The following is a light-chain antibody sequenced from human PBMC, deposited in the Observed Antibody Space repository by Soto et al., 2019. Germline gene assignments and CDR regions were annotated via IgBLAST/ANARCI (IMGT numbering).Light chain of an antibody. V-gene: IGKV3-15*01. CDR1: QSVGAK. CDR2: GAS. J-gene: IGKJ5*01. Sequence: EIVLTQSPATLSSSPGETATLSCRASQSVGAKLAWYQQRPGQAPRLLIFGASTRATGIPARFSGSGSGTEFTLSIRSLQSEDCAIYYCKHYISWAAIAFGQGTRREIK. CDR3: KHYISWAAIA.